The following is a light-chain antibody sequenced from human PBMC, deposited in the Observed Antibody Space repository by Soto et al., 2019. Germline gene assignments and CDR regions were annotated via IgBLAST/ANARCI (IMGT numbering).Light chain of an antibody. Sequence: EIVLTQSPATLSLSPGERATLSCRASQSVNRYLAWYQQKPGQAPRLLIFNASNRATGIPARFSGSGSGTHFTLTISSLEPEDFAVYYCQQRSNWPPITFGQGTRLEIK. J-gene: IGKJ5*01. V-gene: IGKV3-11*01. CDR3: QQRSNWPPIT. CDR1: QSVNRY. CDR2: NAS.